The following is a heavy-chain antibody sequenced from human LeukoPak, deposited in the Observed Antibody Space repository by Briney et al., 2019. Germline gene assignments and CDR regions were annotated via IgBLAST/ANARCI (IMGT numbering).Heavy chain of an antibody. CDR2: FDPEDGET. CDR1: RYTLTELF. Sequence: ASVKVSCKVSRYTLTELFMHWVRQAPGKGLEWMGGFDPEDGETIYAQEFQGRVTMTEDTSTDTAYMELSSLRSEDTAVYYCATNGDGWELLKRYFDYWGQGTLVTVSS. D-gene: IGHD1-26*01. V-gene: IGHV1-24*01. CDR3: ATNGDGWELLKRYFDY. J-gene: IGHJ4*02.